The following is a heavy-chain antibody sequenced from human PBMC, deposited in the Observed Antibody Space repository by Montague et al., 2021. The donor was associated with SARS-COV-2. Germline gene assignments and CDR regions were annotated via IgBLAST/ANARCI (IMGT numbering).Heavy chain of an antibody. D-gene: IGHD4-23*01. CDR2: IYSGGST. Sequence: SLRLSCAASGFTVSSNYMSWVRQAPGKGLEWASVIYSGGSTYYADSVKGRFTISRDNSKNTLYLQMNSLRAEDTAVYYCARDAGGNFPTSFDYWGQGTLVTVFS. CDR1: GFTVSSNY. J-gene: IGHJ4*02. V-gene: IGHV3-53*01. CDR3: ARDAGGNFPTSFDY.